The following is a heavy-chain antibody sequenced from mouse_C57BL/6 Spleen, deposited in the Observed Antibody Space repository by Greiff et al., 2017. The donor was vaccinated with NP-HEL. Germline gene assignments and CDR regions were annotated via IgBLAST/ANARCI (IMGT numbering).Heavy chain of an antibody. CDR3: ARREYYGSSYVGYFDY. Sequence: QVQLQQSGAELVKPGASVKMSCKASGYTFTSYWITWVKQRPGQGLEWIGDIYPGSGSTNYNEKFKSKATLTVDTSSSTAYMQLSSLTSEDSAVYYCARREYYGSSYVGYFDYWGQGTTLTVSS. V-gene: IGHV1-55*01. J-gene: IGHJ2*01. CDR1: GYTFTSYW. D-gene: IGHD1-1*01. CDR2: IYPGSGST.